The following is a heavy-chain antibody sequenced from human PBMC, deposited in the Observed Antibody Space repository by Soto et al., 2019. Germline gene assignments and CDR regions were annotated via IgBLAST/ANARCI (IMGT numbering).Heavy chain of an antibody. Sequence: SLRLSCAASGFTFSSYGMHWVRQAPGKGLEWVAVIWYDGSNKYYADSVKGRFTISRDNSKNTLYLQMNSLRAEDTAVYYCARDSSGLYYYDSSGYNFDYWGQGTLVTVSS. J-gene: IGHJ4*02. CDR1: GFTFSSYG. CDR3: ARDSSGLYYYDSSGYNFDY. V-gene: IGHV3-33*01. D-gene: IGHD3-22*01. CDR2: IWYDGSNK.